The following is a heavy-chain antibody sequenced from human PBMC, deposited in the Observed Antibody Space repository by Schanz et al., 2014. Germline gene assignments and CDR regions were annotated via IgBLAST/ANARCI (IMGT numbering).Heavy chain of an antibody. CDR2: IIPILGME. Sequence: QVQLVQSGAEVKKPGSSVKVSCTASGGTFSSYAFSWVRQAPGQGLEWMGKIIPILGMENYAQKFQGRVTITADISTSTAYMYLSSLRSDDTAVYYCARDIQYHYDTSGPVGAFDIWGQGTVVTVSS. CDR3: ARDIQYHYDTSGPVGAFDI. CDR1: GGTFSSYA. D-gene: IGHD3-22*01. V-gene: IGHV1-69*04. J-gene: IGHJ3*02.